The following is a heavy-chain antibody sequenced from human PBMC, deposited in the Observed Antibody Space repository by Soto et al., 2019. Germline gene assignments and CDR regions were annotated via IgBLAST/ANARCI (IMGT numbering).Heavy chain of an antibody. Sequence: QVQLQESGPGLVKPSDTLSLTCAVSGYSISSSNWWGWIRQPPGKGLEWIGYIYYSGSTYYNPSPKXRXTXXVHTSKNQFSRKPSAVTAVDTAAYYCARGQLLPDYWGQGTLVTVSS. V-gene: IGHV4-28*03. J-gene: IGHJ4*02. CDR3: ARGQLLPDY. D-gene: IGHD2-15*01. CDR2: IYYSGST. CDR1: GYSISSSNW.